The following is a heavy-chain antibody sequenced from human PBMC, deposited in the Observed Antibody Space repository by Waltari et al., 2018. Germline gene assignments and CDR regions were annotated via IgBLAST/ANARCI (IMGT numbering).Heavy chain of an antibody. CDR3: AHRLSGNNWNTGFFDR. D-gene: IGHD1-20*01. J-gene: IGHJ5*02. CDR1: GFPPTTAGLG. V-gene: IGHV2-5*02. Sequence: QITLQESGLTLLQPTQTLRLTCTFPGFPPTTAGLGVGWPRQPPGKALEWLVFIYWDDDKRYNPSLRNRLTITKDTSKNQVVLTMTNMDPMDTATYYCAHRLSGNNWNTGFFDRWGQGTLVTVSS. CDR2: IYWDDDK.